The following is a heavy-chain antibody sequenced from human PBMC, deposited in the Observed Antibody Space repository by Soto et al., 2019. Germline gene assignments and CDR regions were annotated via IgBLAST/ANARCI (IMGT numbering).Heavy chain of an antibody. CDR1: GFTFTSSA. CDR3: AAGIQPYYFDY. J-gene: IGHJ4*02. CDR2: IVVGSGNT. D-gene: IGHD5-18*01. V-gene: IGHV1-58*01. Sequence: QMQLVQSGPEVKKPGTSVKVSCKASGFTFTSSAVQWVRQARGQRLEWIGWIVVGSGNTNYAQKFQERVTITRDMSTSTAYMELSSLRSEDTPVYYCAAGIQPYYFDYWGQGTLVTVSS.